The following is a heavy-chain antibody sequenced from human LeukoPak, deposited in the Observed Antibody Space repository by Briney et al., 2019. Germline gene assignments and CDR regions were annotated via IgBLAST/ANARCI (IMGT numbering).Heavy chain of an antibody. Sequence: GGSLRLSCAASGFTFSSYSMNWVRQAPGKGLEWVSYISSSSSTIYYADSVKGRFTISRDNAKNSLYLQMNSLRAEDTAVYYCARGGGTWAAEYFQHWGQGALVTVSS. J-gene: IGHJ1*01. CDR2: ISSSSSTI. V-gene: IGHV3-48*01. D-gene: IGHD4-23*01. CDR1: GFTFSSYS. CDR3: ARGGGTWAAEYFQH.